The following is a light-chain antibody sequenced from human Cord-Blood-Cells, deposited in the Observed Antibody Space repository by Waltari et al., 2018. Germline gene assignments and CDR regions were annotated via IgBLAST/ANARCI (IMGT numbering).Light chain of an antibody. J-gene: IGKJ2*01. CDR1: QSISSY. V-gene: IGKV1-39*01. Sequence: DTQMTQSPSSLSASVGDRVTITCRASQSISSYLNWYQQKPGKAPKLLFYAASSLQSGVPSRFSGSGSATDFTLTISSLQPEDFATYYCQQSYSTPYTFGQGTKLE. CDR2: AAS. CDR3: QQSYSTPYT.